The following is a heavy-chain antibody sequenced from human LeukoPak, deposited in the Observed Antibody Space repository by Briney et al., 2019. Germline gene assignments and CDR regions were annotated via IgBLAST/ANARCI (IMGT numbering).Heavy chain of an antibody. CDR1: GSTFISYG. J-gene: IGHJ4*02. CDR2: ISAYNGDS. CDR3: ARDQSGFPQVVDY. Sequence: ASVKVSCKASGSTFISYGITWVRQAPGQGLEWMGWISAYNGDSNYAQKLQGRVTMTTDTYASTAYMDLRNLRSDDTAMYYCARDQSGFPQVVDYWGQGTLVTVSS. D-gene: IGHD3-22*01. V-gene: IGHV1-18*01.